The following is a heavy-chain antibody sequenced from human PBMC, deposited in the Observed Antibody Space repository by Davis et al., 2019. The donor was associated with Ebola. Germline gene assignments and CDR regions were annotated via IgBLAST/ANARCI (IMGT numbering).Heavy chain of an antibody. CDR1: GYSFTTYW. CDR3: AKLGRSSDYYGRHFDG. J-gene: IGHJ4*02. V-gene: IGHV5-51*01. Sequence: GESLKISCKVSGYSFTTYWIGWVRQMPGKGLEWMGTVYPGDSDTRYSPSFQGHVTISAEKSSNTAYLQWSSLKASDTATYYCAKLGRSSDYYGRHFDGWGQGTRVTVSS. D-gene: IGHD2-21*02. CDR2: VYPGDSDT.